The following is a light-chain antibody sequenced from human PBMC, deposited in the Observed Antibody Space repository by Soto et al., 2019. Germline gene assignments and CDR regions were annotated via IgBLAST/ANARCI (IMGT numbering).Light chain of an antibody. CDR1: QSVLYSSNNKNY. J-gene: IGKJ2*01. Sequence: DIVMTQSPDSLAVSLGERATINCKSSQSVLYSSNNKNYLAWYQQKPGQPPKLLIYWASTRESGVPDRFSGSGSGTDFTLTISSLQAEDVAVYYCQQYNSYSQTFGQGTKLEIK. V-gene: IGKV4-1*01. CDR3: QQYNSYSQT. CDR2: WAS.